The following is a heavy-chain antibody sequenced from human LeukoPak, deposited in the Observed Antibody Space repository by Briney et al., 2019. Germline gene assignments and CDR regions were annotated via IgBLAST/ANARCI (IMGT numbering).Heavy chain of an antibody. CDR2: IYHSGST. CDR1: GYSISSGYY. J-gene: IGHJ5*02. V-gene: IGHV4-38-2*02. CDR3: AGYTTGTLGFDP. D-gene: IGHD1-1*01. Sequence: SETLSLTCTVSGYSISSGYYWAWIRQPPGKGLEWIGSIYHSGSTYYNPSLKSRVTISVDTSKNQFSLKLSSVTAADTAVYYCAGYTTGTLGFDPWGQGTLVTVSS.